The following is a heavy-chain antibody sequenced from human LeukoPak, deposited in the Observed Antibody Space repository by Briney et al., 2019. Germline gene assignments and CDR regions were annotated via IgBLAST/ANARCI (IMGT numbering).Heavy chain of an antibody. J-gene: IGHJ4*02. CDR3: ARDFRGYRYGYYDY. D-gene: IGHD5-18*01. Sequence: SETLSLTCTVSGGSISSYYWSWIRQPPGKGLEWIGYIYYSGSTNYNPSLKSRVTISVDTSKNQFFLKLSSVTAADTAVYYCARDFRGYRYGYYDYWGQGTLVTVSS. V-gene: IGHV4-59*01. CDR1: GGSISSYY. CDR2: IYYSGST.